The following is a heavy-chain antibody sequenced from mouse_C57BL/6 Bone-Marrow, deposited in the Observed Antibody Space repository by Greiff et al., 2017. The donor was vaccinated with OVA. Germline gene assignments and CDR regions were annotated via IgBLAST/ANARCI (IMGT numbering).Heavy chain of an antibody. CDR3: ARRDATGTGY. D-gene: IGHD4-1*02. CDR1: GYTFTSYW. V-gene: IGHV1-50*01. Sequence: VQLQQPGAELVKPGASVKLSCKASGYTFTSYWMQWVKQRPGQGLEWIGEIDPSDSYTNYTQKFKGKATLTVDTSSSTAYMQLSSLTSEDSAVYYCARRDATGTGYWGQGTTLTVSS. CDR2: IDPSDSYT. J-gene: IGHJ2*01.